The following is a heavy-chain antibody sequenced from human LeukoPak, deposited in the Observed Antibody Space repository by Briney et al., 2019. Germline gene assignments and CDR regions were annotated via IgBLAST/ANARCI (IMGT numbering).Heavy chain of an antibody. CDR1: GGSLSSYS. Sequence: PAETLSLTCTVSGGSLSSYSWRWVRQPPGKGLEWIGYIYYSGSTIDNPSPKRRVSTSVRASTNHFPQMLISVPAADTAADYSSGVLGRSGFDAFDIWGQGTMVTVSS. V-gene: IGHV4-59*01. D-gene: IGHD3-10*01. CDR2: IYYSGST. CDR3: SGVLGRSGFDAFDI. J-gene: IGHJ3*02.